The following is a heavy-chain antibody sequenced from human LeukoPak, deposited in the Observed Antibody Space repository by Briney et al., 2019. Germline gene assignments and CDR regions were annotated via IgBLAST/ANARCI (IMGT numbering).Heavy chain of an antibody. Sequence: PGGSLRLSCAASGFTFSSYGMHWVRQAPGKGLEWVAVIWFDGSNRNYADSVKGRFTISRDNSKNTLYLQMNSLRAEDTAVYYCAKVGYSSCWYRDYWGQGTLVTVSS. CDR3: AKVGYSSCWYRDY. V-gene: IGHV3-33*06. J-gene: IGHJ4*02. CDR1: GFTFSSYG. D-gene: IGHD6-19*01. CDR2: IWFDGSNR.